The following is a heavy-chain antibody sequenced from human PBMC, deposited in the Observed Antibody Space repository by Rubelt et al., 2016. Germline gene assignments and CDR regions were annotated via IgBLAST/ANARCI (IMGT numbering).Heavy chain of an antibody. CDR3: AKGAGDFDY. Sequence: RSLRLSCAASGFTFSDYAMHWVRQAPGKGLEWVSTVSGGGDAAFYADSVKGRFTISKDNSRNTVYLQMNNLRVEDTAVYYCAKGAGDFDYWGQGALVTVSS. V-gene: IGHV3-23*01. D-gene: IGHD1-14*01. J-gene: IGHJ4*02. CDR2: VSGGGDAA. CDR1: GFTFSDYA.